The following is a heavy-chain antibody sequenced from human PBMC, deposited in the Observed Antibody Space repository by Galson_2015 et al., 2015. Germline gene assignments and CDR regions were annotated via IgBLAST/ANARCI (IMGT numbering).Heavy chain of an antibody. CDR2: ISYDGSNE. Sequence: SLRLSCAASGFIFSSYAMHWVYQAPGKGLEWVAVISYDGSNEYYAESVKGRVTISRDNSKNTLWLQMNSLSADDTGVYYCARDRGGTGHYHYMDVWGKGTTVTVSS. CDR3: ARDRGGTGHYHYMDV. V-gene: IGHV3-30*01. D-gene: IGHD3-10*01. J-gene: IGHJ6*03. CDR1: GFIFSSYA.